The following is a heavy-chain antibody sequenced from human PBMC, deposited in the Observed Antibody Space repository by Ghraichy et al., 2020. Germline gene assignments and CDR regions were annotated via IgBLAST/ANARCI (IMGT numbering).Heavy chain of an antibody. V-gene: IGHV1-69*06. CDR2: IIPIFGTA. Sequence: SVKVSCKASGGTFSSYAISWVRQAPGQGLEWMGGIIPIFGTANYAQKFQGRVTITADKSTSTAYMELSSLRSEDTAVYYCASVNYYDSSGYYLMWYWGQGTLVTVSS. J-gene: IGHJ4*02. CDR1: GGTFSSYA. CDR3: ASVNYYDSSGYYLMWY. D-gene: IGHD3-22*01.